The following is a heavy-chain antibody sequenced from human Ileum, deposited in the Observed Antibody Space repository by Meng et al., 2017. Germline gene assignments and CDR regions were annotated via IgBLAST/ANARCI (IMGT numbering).Heavy chain of an antibody. D-gene: IGHD3-22*01. CDR2: IFQSGRT. CDR1: GTW. CDR3: ATSNDRDVYYLGY. J-gene: IGHJ4*02. V-gene: IGHV4-4*02. Sequence: GQREESGPRLVKPSGTLPLTCAGSGTWWSWVRQPPGKGLEWIGEIFQSGRTNYNPSLKSRVTISIDKSKSQISLQLSAVTAADTAVYSCATSNDRDVYYLGYWGQGTLVTSPQ.